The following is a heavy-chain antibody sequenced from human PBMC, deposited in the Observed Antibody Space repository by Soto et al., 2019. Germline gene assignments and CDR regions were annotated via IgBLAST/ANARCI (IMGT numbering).Heavy chain of an antibody. CDR2: INPNSGGT. D-gene: IGHD6-19*01. Sequence: ASVKVSYKASGYTFTGYYMHWVRQAPGQGLEWMGWINPNSGGTNYAQKFQGRATMTRDTSISTAYMELSRLRSDDTAVYYCAREGSSGWYYFDYWGQGTLVTVSS. J-gene: IGHJ4*02. CDR1: GYTFTGYY. V-gene: IGHV1-2*02. CDR3: AREGSSGWYYFDY.